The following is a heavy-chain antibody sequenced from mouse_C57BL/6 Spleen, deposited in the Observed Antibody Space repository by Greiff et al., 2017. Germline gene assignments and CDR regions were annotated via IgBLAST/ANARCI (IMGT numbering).Heavy chain of an antibody. V-gene: IGHV5-4*01. CDR2: ISDGGSYT. CDR3: ARDNYYYGSSYYFDY. D-gene: IGHD1-1*01. J-gene: IGHJ2*01. CDR1: GFTFSSYA. Sequence: LVESGGGLVKPGGSLKLSCAASGFTFSSYAMSWVRQTPEKRLEWVATISDGGSYTYYPDNVKGRFTISRDNAKNNLYLQMSHLKSEDTAMYYCARDNYYYGSSYYFDYWGQGTTLTVSS.